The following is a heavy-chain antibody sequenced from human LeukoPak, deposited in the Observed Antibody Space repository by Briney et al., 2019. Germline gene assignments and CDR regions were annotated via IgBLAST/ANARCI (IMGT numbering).Heavy chain of an antibody. CDR2: IYYSGST. CDR3: AREQLVVGFDP. V-gene: IGHV4-59*01. Sequence: PSETLSLTCTVSGGSISSYYWSWIRQPPGKGLEWMGYIYYSGSTNDNPSLKSRVTISVAPSKNQFSLKLSSVTAADTAVYYCAREQLVVGFDPWGQGTLVTVSS. J-gene: IGHJ5*02. D-gene: IGHD6-13*01. CDR1: GGSISSYY.